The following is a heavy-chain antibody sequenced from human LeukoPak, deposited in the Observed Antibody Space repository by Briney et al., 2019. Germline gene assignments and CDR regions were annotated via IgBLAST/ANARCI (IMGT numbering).Heavy chain of an antibody. J-gene: IGHJ4*02. CDR2: INHSGTT. Sequence: SDTLSLTCAVYGGSFSGYYWSWIRQPPGKGLEWIGEINHSGTTNYNPSLQRRVTISVDTSKNQFSLKLSSVTAGDTAVYYCARSAARRFFAYWGQGTLVTVSS. CDR1: GGSFSGYY. CDR3: ARSAARRFFAY. V-gene: IGHV4-34*01. D-gene: IGHD6-6*01.